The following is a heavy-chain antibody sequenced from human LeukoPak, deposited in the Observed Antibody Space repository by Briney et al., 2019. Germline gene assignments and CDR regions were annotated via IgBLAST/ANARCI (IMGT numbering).Heavy chain of an antibody. D-gene: IGHD3-3*01. J-gene: IGHJ4*02. CDR1: GGSISSGGYY. Sequence: PSQTLSLTCTVSGGSISSGGYYWSWIRQHPGKGLEWIGYIYYSGSTYYNPSLKSRVTISVDTSKNQFSLKLSPVTAADTAVYYCACSYYDFWSGTHWGQGTLVTVSS. CDR3: ACSYYDFWSGTH. CDR2: IYYSGST. V-gene: IGHV4-31*03.